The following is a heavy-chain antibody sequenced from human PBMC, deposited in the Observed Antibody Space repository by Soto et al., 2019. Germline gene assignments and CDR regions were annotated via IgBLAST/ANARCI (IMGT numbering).Heavy chain of an antibody. CDR3: AKNETTRPWFAP. J-gene: IGHJ5*02. Sequence: SETLCLTCTVSGGSISNGNYYWRWIRQLPGKGLEWIGNIYYIVTTSYNPSLKSRVTMSIDTSKNQFSLKLRSVVAADTAMYYCAKNETTRPWFAPWGQGTMVTVSS. V-gene: IGHV4-31*03. CDR2: IYYIVTT. D-gene: IGHD1-1*01. CDR1: GGSISNGNYY.